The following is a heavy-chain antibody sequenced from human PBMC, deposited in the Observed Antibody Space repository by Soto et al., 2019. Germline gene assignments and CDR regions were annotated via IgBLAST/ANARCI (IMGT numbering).Heavy chain of an antibody. J-gene: IGHJ6*02. V-gene: IGHV4-30-4*01. CDR1: GGSISSGDYY. CDR3: ARGGETYCSGGSCPPNPYYYYYGMDV. D-gene: IGHD2-15*01. Sequence: SETLSITCTVSGGSISSGDYYWSWIRQPPGKGLEWIGYIYYSGSTYYNPSLKSRVTISVDTSKNQFSLKLSSVTAADTAVYYCARGGETYCSGGSCPPNPYYYYYGMDVWGQGTTVTVSS. CDR2: IYYSGST.